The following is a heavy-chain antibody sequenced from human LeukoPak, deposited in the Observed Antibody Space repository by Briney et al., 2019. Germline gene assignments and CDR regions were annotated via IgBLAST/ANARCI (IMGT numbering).Heavy chain of an antibody. CDR1: GGSISSGSYY. V-gene: IGHV4-61*02. D-gene: IGHD3-22*01. J-gene: IGHJ3*02. Sequence: SQTLSLTCTVSGGSISSGSYYWSWIRQPAGKGLEWIGRIYTSGSTNYNPSLKSRVTMSVDTSKNQFSLKLSSVTAADTAVYYCARMYYYDSSGSYSDAFDIWGQGTMVTVSS. CDR3: ARMYYYDSSGSYSDAFDI. CDR2: IYTSGST.